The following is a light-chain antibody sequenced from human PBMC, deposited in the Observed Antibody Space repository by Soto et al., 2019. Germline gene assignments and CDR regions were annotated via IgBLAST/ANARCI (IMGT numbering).Light chain of an antibody. CDR3: QQYGVSPT. V-gene: IGKV3-20*01. J-gene: IGKJ4*01. CDR2: GAS. CDR1: QSVSSNY. Sequence: DIVFTQSPATLSLSPGARATLSGRASQSVSSNYFAWYQQRPGQAPRRLIYGASGRAAGIPDRFSGSGSGTDFTLSISRLEPEDFAVYYCQQYGVSPTFGGGTKVDIK.